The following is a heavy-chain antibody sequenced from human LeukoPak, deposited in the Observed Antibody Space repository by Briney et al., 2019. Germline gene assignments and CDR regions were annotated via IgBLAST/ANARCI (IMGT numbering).Heavy chain of an antibody. CDR1: GYTFTSYG. CDR2: ISAYNGNT. D-gene: IGHD3-10*01. J-gene: IGHJ4*02. Sequence: GASVKVSCKTSGYTFTSYGISWVRQAPGQGLEWMGSISAYNGNTNYAQKFQGRVTITADESTSTAYMELSSLRSEDTAVYYCARTYYGSGSYYNLDYWGQGTLVTVSS. V-gene: IGHV1-18*01. CDR3: ARTYYGSGSYYNLDY.